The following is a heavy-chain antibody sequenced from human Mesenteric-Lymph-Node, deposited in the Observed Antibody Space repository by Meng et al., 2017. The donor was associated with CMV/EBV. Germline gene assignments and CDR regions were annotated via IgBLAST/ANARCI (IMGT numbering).Heavy chain of an antibody. J-gene: IGHJ4*02. V-gene: IGHV4-39*07. Sequence: QLQLQESGPGLVKPSETLSLTCTVPVGSISSSSYYWGWIRQPPGKGLEWIGSIYYSGSTYYNPSLKSRVTISVDTSKNQFSLKLSSVTAADTAVYYCARDGDYYDSSGYNPSDYWGQGTLVTVSS. CDR1: VGSISSSSYY. D-gene: IGHD3-22*01. CDR3: ARDGDYYDSSGYNPSDY. CDR2: IYYSGST.